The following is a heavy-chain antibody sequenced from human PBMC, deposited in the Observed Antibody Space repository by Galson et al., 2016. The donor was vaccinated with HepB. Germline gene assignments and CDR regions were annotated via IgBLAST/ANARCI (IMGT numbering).Heavy chain of an antibody. CDR2: IYYSGTT. Sequence: SETLSLTCTVSGGSVSSGSYYWNWIRQPPGKGLEWIGYIYYSGTTNYNPSLKSRFIISRGNTWKSLYLQMNNLRVDDTAVYFCVRDDRAWGGLRFDHWGQGVLVSVSS. D-gene: IGHD3-16*01. V-gene: IGHV4-61*01. CDR3: VRDDRAWGGLRFDH. CDR1: GGSVSSGSYY. J-gene: IGHJ4*02.